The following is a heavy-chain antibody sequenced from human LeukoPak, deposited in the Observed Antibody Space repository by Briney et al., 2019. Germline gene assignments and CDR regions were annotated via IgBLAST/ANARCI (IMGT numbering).Heavy chain of an antibody. J-gene: IGHJ6*02. CDR1: GYTFTSYY. CDR3: AVATDISTGYKYYYGMDV. D-gene: IGHD3-9*01. Sequence: ASVKVSCKASGYTFTSYYMHWVRQAPGQGLEWMGIINPSGGCTSYAQKFQGRVTMTRDTSTSTVYMELSSLRSEDTAVYYCAVATDISTGYKYYYGMDVWGQGTTVTVSS. V-gene: IGHV1-46*01. CDR2: INPSGGCT.